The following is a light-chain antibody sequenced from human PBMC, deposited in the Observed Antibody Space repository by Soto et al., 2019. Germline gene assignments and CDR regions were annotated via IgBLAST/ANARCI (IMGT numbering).Light chain of an antibody. CDR3: LSYAGSTNYV. Sequence: SVLTQPPSASGSPGQSVSISCTGTSRDVGGNNYVSWYQQHPGKAPKLMIYEVSKRPSGVPDRFSGSKSGNTASLTVSGLQAEDEADYFCLSYAGSTNYVFGTGTKATVL. CDR2: EVS. V-gene: IGLV2-8*01. J-gene: IGLJ1*01. CDR1: SRDVGGNNY.